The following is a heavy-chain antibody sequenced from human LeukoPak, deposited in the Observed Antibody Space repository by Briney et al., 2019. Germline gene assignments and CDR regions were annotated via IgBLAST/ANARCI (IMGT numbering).Heavy chain of an antibody. CDR3: ASDRRLALLPGALGWFDP. Sequence: VGCLSLSCAASGLTFSSYLMSWVRQAAGKGVEGVANIKQDGSEKYHVATVKGRFTISSDNAKNSLYLHMNSLGAEDTAVYCCASDRRLALLPGALGWFDPWGQGTLVTVSS. CDR1: GLTFSSYL. J-gene: IGHJ5*02. V-gene: IGHV3-7*01. CDR2: IKQDGSEK. D-gene: IGHD2-2*01.